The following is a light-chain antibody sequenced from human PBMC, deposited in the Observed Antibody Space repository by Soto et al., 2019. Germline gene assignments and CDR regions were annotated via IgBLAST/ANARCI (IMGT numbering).Light chain of an antibody. V-gene: IGKV3-11*01. CDR2: DAS. J-gene: IGKJ5*01. CDR3: QQRYAWPPIT. CDR1: QSVFIY. Sequence: EVVLTQSPATLPLSPGERATLSCRASQSVFIYLAWFQQKSGQAPRLLIYDASNRATGIPVRFSGSGSGTDFTLTIDSLEPDDSAIYYCQQRYAWPPITVGQGTRLEIK.